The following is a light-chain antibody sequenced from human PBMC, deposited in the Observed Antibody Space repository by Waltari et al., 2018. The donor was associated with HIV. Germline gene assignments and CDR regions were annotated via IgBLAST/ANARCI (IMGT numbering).Light chain of an antibody. CDR2: KFS. V-gene: IGKV2-24*01. CDR1: QTPVHIDGNTY. J-gene: IGKJ1*01. CDR3: MQATAYWT. Sequence: VVMIQTPISAPVTLGQPAYISCRSSQTPVHIDGNTYLSWLHQRPGQPPKLLICKFSNRFCGVPDRCSRSGAGTDFTLEISRVEAWDVGVYFCMQATAYWTFGQGTKVEIK.